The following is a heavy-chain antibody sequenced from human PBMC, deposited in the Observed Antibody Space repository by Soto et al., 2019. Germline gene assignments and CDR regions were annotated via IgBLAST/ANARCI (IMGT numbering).Heavy chain of an antibody. CDR1: GGSISSGDDY. Sequence: QVQLQESGPGLVKPSQTLSLTCTVSGGSISSGDDYWSWIRQPPGKGLEWIGYIYYSGSTYYNPSLKRRVTISVDTSKNQFALKLSYVTAADTAVYYCARSIGGSYVWGQETMVTVSS. D-gene: IGHD1-26*01. V-gene: IGHV4-30-4*01. J-gene: IGHJ3*01. CDR2: IYYSGST. CDR3: ARSIGGSYV.